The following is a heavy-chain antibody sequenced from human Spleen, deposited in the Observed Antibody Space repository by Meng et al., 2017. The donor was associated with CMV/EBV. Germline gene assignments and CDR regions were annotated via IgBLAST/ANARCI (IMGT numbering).Heavy chain of an antibody. V-gene: IGHV2-5*02. Sequence: QITLKESGPTLVKPTQTLTLTCTFSGFSLSTSAMGVAWIRQPPGKALEWVALIYWDDDKRYSPSLTGRVSITKGASNNQVVLTLTNMHPEDTGTYYCAHKHAAGGNWFDPWGQGTLVTVSS. CDR3: AHKHAAGGNWFDP. CDR1: GFSLSTSAMG. J-gene: IGHJ5*02. CDR2: IYWDDDK. D-gene: IGHD6-13*01.